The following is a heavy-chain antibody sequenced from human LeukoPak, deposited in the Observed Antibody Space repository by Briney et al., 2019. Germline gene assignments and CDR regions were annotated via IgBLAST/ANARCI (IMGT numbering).Heavy chain of an antibody. D-gene: IGHD3-10*01. Sequence: ASVKVSCKASGYTFTSYYMHWVRQAPGQGLEWMGIINPSGGSTSYAQKFQGRVTMTRDTSTSTVYMELSSLRSGDTAVYYCARAISIMVRGVMAAHYWGQGTLVTVSS. CDR2: INPSGGST. CDR1: GYTFTSYY. J-gene: IGHJ4*02. CDR3: ARAISIMVRGVMAAHY. V-gene: IGHV1-46*01.